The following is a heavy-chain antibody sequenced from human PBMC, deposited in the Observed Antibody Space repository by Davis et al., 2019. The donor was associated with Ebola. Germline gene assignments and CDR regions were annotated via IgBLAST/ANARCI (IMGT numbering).Heavy chain of an antibody. V-gene: IGHV1-46*01. Sequence: AASVKVSCKASGYTFTSYYMHWVRQAPGQGLEWMGIINPSGGSTSYAQKFQGRVTMTRDTSISTAYMDVSRLTSDDTAVYYCARGCRATVLMGEWYFDLWGRGTLVTVSS. J-gene: IGHJ2*01. CDR3: ARGCRATVLMGEWYFDL. CDR1: GYTFTSYY. CDR2: INPSGGST. D-gene: IGHD3-16*01.